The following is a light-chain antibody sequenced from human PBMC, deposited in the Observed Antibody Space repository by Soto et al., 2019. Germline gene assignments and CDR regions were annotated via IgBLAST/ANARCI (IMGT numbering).Light chain of an antibody. J-gene: IGKJ5*01. CDR3: QQRGSWPPIT. V-gene: IGKV3-11*01. CDR1: QSVSSY. CDR2: DAS. Sequence: EIVLTQSPATLSLSPGERATLSCRASQSVSSYLAWYQHKPGQAPRLLIYDASNRATGIPARFSGSGSGIDFTLTISSLEPEDFAVYYCQQRGSWPPITFGQGTRLEIK.